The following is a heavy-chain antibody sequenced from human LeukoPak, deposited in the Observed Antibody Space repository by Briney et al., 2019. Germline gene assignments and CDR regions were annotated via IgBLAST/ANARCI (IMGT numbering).Heavy chain of an antibody. Sequence: SVKVSCKASGGTFSSYAISWVRQAPGQGLEWMGGIIPIFGTANFAQKFQGRVTITADESTSTAYMELSSLRSEDTAVYYCARDSGRSPYYYDSSGYYFDYWGQGTLVTVSS. CDR1: GGTFSSYA. CDR3: ARDSGRSPYYYDSSGYYFDY. CDR2: IIPIFGTA. D-gene: IGHD3-22*01. J-gene: IGHJ4*02. V-gene: IGHV1-69*13.